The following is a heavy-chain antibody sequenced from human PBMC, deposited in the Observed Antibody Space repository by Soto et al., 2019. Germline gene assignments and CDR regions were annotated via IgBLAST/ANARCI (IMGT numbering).Heavy chain of an antibody. CDR2: ISDDGKTQ. CDR1: RFRFSAYG. J-gene: IGHJ4*01. D-gene: IGHD6-19*01. CDR3: VKGGYKTGWPTFDH. Sequence: QVKLVESGGAVVQSGRSLRLSCTASRFRFSAYGMHWVRQAPGKGLEWVALISDDGKTQFFTDSVEGRFTISRDNSRNTLYLQINSLRPEDTAVYDCVKGGYKTGWPTFDHWGHGTRVTVSS. V-gene: IGHV3-30*18.